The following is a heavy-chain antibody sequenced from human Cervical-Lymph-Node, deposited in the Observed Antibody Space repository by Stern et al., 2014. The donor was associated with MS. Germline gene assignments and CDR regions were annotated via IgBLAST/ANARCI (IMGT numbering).Heavy chain of an antibody. Sequence: QVQLVQSGAEVKKPGASVKVSCKASGYTFPSYGISWVRQAPGPGLEWMGRISAHNGNTNYAQNLRGRVTMTTDTSTSTAYMELRSLRSDDTAVYYCARLKVSTDNWNPIHLYYFDYWGQGTLVTVSS. J-gene: IGHJ4*02. V-gene: IGHV1-18*01. CDR1: GYTFPSYG. CDR3: ARLKVSTDNWNPIHLYYFDY. D-gene: IGHD1-20*01. CDR2: ISAHNGNT.